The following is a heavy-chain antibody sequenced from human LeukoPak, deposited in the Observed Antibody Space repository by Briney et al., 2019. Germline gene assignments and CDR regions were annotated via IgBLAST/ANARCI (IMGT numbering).Heavy chain of an antibody. CDR1: GFTFSSYE. J-gene: IGHJ4*02. V-gene: IGHV3-48*03. CDR3: ARDTERYSSSSFGY. CDR2: ISSSGSTI. D-gene: IGHD6-13*01. Sequence: PGGSLRLSCAASGFTFSSYEMNWVRQAPGKGLEWVSYISSSGSTIYYADSVKGRFTISRDNAKNSLYLQMNSLRAEDTAVYYCARDTERYSSSSFGYWGQGTLVTVSS.